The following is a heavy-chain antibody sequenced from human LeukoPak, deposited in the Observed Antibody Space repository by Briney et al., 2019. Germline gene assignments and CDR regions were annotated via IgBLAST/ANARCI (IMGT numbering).Heavy chain of an antibody. V-gene: IGHV1-69*06. CDR3: AREGYGYSYSSPLDY. D-gene: IGHD5-24*01. CDR2: IIPIFGTP. J-gene: IGHJ4*02. CDR1: GDALTTYA. Sequence: SVKVSCKPSGDALTTYAISWVRQAPGPGVEWMGGIIPIFGTPNYAKKLPGRVTTTADRSTPTTYMDLSSLTSEDTALYYCAREGYGYSYSSPLDYWGQGTLVTVSS.